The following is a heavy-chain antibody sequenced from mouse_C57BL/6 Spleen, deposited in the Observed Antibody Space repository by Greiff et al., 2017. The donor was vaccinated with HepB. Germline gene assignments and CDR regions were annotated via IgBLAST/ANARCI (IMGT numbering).Heavy chain of an antibody. Sequence: EVQLQQSGPELVKPGASVKMSCKASGYTFTDYNMHWVKQSHGKSLEWIGYINPNNGGTSYNQKFKGKATLTVNKSSSTAYMELRSLTSEDSAVYYCARLNDYLYYFDYWGQGTTLTVSS. CDR2: INPNNGGT. J-gene: IGHJ2*01. CDR1: GYTFTDYN. CDR3: ARLNDYLYYFDY. V-gene: IGHV1-22*01. D-gene: IGHD2-4*01.